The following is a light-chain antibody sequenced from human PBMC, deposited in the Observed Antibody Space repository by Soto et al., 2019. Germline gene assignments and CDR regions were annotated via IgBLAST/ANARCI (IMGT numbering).Light chain of an antibody. Sequence: EVLLTQDPATRSLSPGERATLSYRASQRITSYLAWYQPRAGQAPMLLMYDATHRPSGLPARYSGSKSGTDFTLTISSGQPEEFAVYFCQQRSDWQYPFGPGTKVEL. CDR3: QQRSDWQYP. J-gene: IGKJ2*01. V-gene: IGKV3-11*01. CDR2: DAT. CDR1: QRITSY.